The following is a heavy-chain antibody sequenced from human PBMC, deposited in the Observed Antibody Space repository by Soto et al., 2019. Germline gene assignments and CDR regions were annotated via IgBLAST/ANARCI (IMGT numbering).Heavy chain of an antibody. CDR1: GGTFSSYA. J-gene: IGHJ4*02. CDR3: ASPKPQYSGSYPSFDY. CDR2: IIPIFGTA. V-gene: IGHV1-69*06. D-gene: IGHD1-26*01. Sequence: ASVKVSCKASGGTFSSYAISWVRQAPGQGLEWMGGIIPIFGTANYAQKFQGRVTITADKSTSTAYMELSSLRSEDTAVYYCASPKPQYSGSYPSFDYWGQGTLVTVSS.